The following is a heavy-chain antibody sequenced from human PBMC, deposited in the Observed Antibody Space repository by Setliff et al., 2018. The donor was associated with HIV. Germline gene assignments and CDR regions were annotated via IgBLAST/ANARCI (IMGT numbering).Heavy chain of an antibody. Sequence: GGSLRLSCAASGFTLTNAWMHWIRQAPGKGLEWVGRIKREVDGGTIDYAAPVKGRFTISRDDSKNTLYLQMNSLRTEDTAVYYCTADLRGGGMSLVRGRIEDSYYYYMDVWGKGTTVTVSS. J-gene: IGHJ6*03. CDR3: TADLRGGGMSLVRGRIEDSYYYYMDV. V-gene: IGHV3-15*01. CDR2: IKREVDGGTI. CDR1: GFTLTNAW. D-gene: IGHD3-10*01.